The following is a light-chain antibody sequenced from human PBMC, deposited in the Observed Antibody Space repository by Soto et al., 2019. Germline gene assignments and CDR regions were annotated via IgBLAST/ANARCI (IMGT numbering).Light chain of an antibody. J-gene: IGKJ2*01. CDR3: QQYGSSPYT. CDR1: QTVISNY. V-gene: IGKV3-20*01. Sequence: EIVLTQSPGTLSLSPGERATLSCRASQTVISNYFAWYQHRPGRALRLLIYDASSRPGGIPDRFSGSGSGTDFTLTISSLEPEDFAVYYCQQYGSSPYTFGQGTKLEIK. CDR2: DAS.